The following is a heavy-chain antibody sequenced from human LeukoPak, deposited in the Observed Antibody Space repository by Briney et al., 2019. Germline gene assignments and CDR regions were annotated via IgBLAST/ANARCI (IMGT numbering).Heavy chain of an antibody. CDR3: ARDRDYGYYMDV. D-gene: IGHD4-17*01. V-gene: IGHV3-20*01. J-gene: IGHJ3*01. CDR2: INWNGGST. Sequence: GGSLRLSCAASGFTFDDYGMSWVRQAPGKGLEWVSGINWNGGSTGYADSVKGRFTISRDNAKNSLYLQMNSLRAEDTALYHCARDRDYGYYMDVWGQGTMVTVSS. CDR1: GFTFDDYG.